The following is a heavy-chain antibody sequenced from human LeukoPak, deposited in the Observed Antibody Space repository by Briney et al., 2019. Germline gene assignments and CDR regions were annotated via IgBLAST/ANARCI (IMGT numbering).Heavy chain of an antibody. D-gene: IGHD2-2*01. V-gene: IGHV3-23*01. Sequence: GGSLRLSCAASGFTFSSFAMNWVRQAPGKGLEWVPTISGSGDSTYYADSVKGRFTISRDNSKNTLHLQMNSLRAEDTAVYYCAKGGAGYCSSTSCLYYFDSWGQGTLVTVSS. CDR2: ISGSGDST. J-gene: IGHJ4*02. CDR3: AKGGAGYCSSTSCLYYFDS. CDR1: GFTFSSFA.